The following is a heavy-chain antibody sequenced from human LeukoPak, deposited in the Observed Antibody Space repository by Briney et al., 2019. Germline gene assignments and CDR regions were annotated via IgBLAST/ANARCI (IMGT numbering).Heavy chain of an antibody. CDR2: ISYDGSYK. V-gene: IGHV3-30*04. CDR3: ARAVYSGSYHFDY. D-gene: IGHD1-26*01. Sequence: GGSLRLSCAASGFTFSSYAMHWVRQAPGKGLEWVAVISYDGSYKYYADSVKGRFTISRDNSKNTLYLQMNSLRAEDTAVYYCARAVYSGSYHFDYWGQGTLVTVSS. CDR1: GFTFSSYA. J-gene: IGHJ4*02.